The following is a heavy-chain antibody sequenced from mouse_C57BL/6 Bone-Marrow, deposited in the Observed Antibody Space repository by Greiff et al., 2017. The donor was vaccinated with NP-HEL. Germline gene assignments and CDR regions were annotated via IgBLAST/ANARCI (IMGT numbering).Heavy chain of an antibody. CDR2: ISSGGSYT. J-gene: IGHJ3*01. CDR1: GFTFSSYG. V-gene: IGHV5-6*01. CDR3: ARDSLRRFLFAY. D-gene: IGHD1-2*01. Sequence: EVQLVESGGDLVKPGGSLKLSCAASGFTFSSYGMSWVRQTPDKRLEWVATISSGGSYTYYPDSLKGRCTISRDNAKNTLYLQMSSLKAEDTAMYYCARDSLRRFLFAYWGQGTLVTVSA.